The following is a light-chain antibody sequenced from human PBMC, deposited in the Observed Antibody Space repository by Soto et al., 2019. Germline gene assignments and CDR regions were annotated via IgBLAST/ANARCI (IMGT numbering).Light chain of an antibody. Sequence: QSELTQPRSLSGSPGQSVTISCTRTSSDVGGYNYVSWYQQHPGKAPKLMIYDVSKRPSGVPDRFSGSKSGNTASLTISGLQAEDEADYYCCSYAGSYTFVFGTGTKVTVL. CDR3: CSYAGSYTFV. CDR1: SSDVGGYNY. J-gene: IGLJ1*01. CDR2: DVS. V-gene: IGLV2-11*01.